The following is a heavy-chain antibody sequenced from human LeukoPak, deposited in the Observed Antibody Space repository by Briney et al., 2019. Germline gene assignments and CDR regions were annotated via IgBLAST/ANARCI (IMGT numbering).Heavy chain of an antibody. D-gene: IGHD3-10*02. J-gene: IGHJ6*04. Sequence: GGSLRLSCAASGFTFSTYDMSWVRQAPGKGLEWVSAISGSGGSTFYADSVKGRFTISRDNAKNSLYLQMNSLRAEDTAVYYCAELGITMIGGVWGKGTTVTISS. CDR3: AELGITMIGGV. V-gene: IGHV3-23*01. CDR2: ISGSGGST. CDR1: GFTFSTYD.